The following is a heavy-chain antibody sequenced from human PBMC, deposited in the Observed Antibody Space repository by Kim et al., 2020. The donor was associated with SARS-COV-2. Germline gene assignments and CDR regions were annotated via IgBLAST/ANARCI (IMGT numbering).Heavy chain of an antibody. V-gene: IGHV3-30*03. CDR2: TSYDGRNK. J-gene: IGHJ4*01. CDR3: AIDTYSHVSCGYYTSDY. Sequence: GGSLRLSCGASGSIFSSYGMHWVRQAPGKGLERVVPTSYDGRNKHSSDSENGRITISRDNSKNTVDLQMMSLRVDDAVVYYYAIDTYSHVSCGYYTSDY. CDR1: GSIFSSYG. D-gene: IGHD3-22*01.